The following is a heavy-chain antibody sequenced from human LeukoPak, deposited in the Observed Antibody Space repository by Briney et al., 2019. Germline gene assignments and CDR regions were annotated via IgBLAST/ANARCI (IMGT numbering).Heavy chain of an antibody. J-gene: IGHJ5*02. D-gene: IGHD3-3*01. CDR2: MNPNSGNT. V-gene: IGHV1-8*01. Sequence: GASVKVSCKASGYTFTSYDINWVRQATGQGLEWMGWMNPNSGNTGYAQKFQGRVTMTRNTSISTAYTELSSLRSEDTAVYYCAREPVHYDFWSGYYSHNWFDPWGQGTLVTVSS. CDR3: AREPVHYDFWSGYYSHNWFDP. CDR1: GYTFTSYD.